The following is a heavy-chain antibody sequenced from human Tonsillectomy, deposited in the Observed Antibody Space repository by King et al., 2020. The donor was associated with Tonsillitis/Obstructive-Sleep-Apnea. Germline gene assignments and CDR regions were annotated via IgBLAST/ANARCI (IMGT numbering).Heavy chain of an antibody. CDR2: IDPRDSYT. CDR1: GYRFTSYW. CDR3: VRHRSVGWGSGSYSGLYYYGMDV. Sequence: VQLVQSGAEVKKPGESLRISCEGSGYRFTSYWISWVRQMPGKGLEWMGRIDPRDSYTNYSPSFQGHVTISADKPISTAHLQGSSLKASDTAMYFCVRHRSVGWGSGSYSGLYYYGMDVWGQGTTVTVSS. V-gene: IGHV5-10-1*03. J-gene: IGHJ6*02. D-gene: IGHD3-10*01.